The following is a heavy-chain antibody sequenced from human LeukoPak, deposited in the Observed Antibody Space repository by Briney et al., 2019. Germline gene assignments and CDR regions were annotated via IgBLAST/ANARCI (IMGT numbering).Heavy chain of an antibody. CDR2: ISYGGSNK. J-gene: IGHJ4*02. Sequence: GGSLRLSCAASGFTFSSYAMHWVRQAPGKGLEWVAVISYGGSNKYYADSVKGRFTISRDNSKNTLYLQMNSLRAEDTAVYYCAREIDYGDYFDYWGQGTLVTVSS. CDR1: GFTFSSYA. D-gene: IGHD4-17*01. V-gene: IGHV3-30*04. CDR3: AREIDYGDYFDY.